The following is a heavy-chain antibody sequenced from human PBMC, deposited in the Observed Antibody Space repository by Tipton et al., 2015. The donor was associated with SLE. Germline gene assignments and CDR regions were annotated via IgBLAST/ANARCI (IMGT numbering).Heavy chain of an antibody. CDR3: ASFLWYNSDSFED. V-gene: IGHV4-39*07. Sequence: LRLSCTVSGGSISSSTYYWGWIRQPPGKGLEWIGNINYSGTTYYNPSLRSRVTTSVDTSKNQFSLRLPSVTAADTAVYYCASFLWYNSDSFEDWGQGMLVTVSS. CDR2: INYSGTT. D-gene: IGHD6-19*01. J-gene: IGHJ4*02. CDR1: GGSISSSTYY.